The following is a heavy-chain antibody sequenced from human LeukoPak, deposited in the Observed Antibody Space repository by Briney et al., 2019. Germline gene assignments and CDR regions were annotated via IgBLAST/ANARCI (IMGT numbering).Heavy chain of an antibody. CDR2: ISGSGGGT. CDR1: LFTFSRYV. D-gene: IGHD1-26*01. V-gene: IGHV3-23*01. J-gene: IGHJ4*02. Sequence: GGSLRLSCAASLFTFSRYVMSWVRPAPGRGVEWVSAISGSGGGTYYADSVKGRFTISRDNSKNTLYLQMNSLRAEDTAVYYCAKAISVGSTTDAADWGQGTLVTVSS. CDR3: AKAISVGSTTDAAD.